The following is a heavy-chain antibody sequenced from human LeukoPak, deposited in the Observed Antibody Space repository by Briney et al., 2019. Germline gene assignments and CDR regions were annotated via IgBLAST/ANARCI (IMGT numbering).Heavy chain of an antibody. D-gene: IGHD5-18*01. CDR3: ARVGGYSYGRGGAFDI. V-gene: IGHV1-24*01. CDR1: GYTLTELS. J-gene: IGHJ3*02. Sequence: ASVKVSCKVSGYTLTELSMHWVRQAPGKGLEWMGGFDPEDGETIYAQKFQGRVTMTEDTSTDTAYMELSSLRSEDTAVYYCARVGGYSYGRGGAFDIWGQGTMVTVSS. CDR2: FDPEDGET.